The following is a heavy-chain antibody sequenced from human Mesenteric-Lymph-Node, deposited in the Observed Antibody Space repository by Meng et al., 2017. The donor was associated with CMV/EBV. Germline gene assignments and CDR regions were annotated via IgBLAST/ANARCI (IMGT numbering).Heavy chain of an antibody. CDR3: ARNWFDP. J-gene: IGHJ5*02. CDR2: INHSGST. Sequence: TQSLTCAVYGGSFSGYYWSWIRQPPGKGLEWIGEINHSGSTNYNPSLKSRVTISVDTSKNQFSLKLSSVTAADTAVYYCARNWFDPWGQGTLVTVSS. V-gene: IGHV4-34*01. CDR1: GGSFSGYY.